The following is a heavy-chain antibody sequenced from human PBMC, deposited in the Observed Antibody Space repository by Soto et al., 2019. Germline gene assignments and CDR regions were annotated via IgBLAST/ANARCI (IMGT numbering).Heavy chain of an antibody. CDR3: ARAGHRSSSEGANWFDP. CDR1: GGSISSGGYY. Sequence: SETLSLTCTVSGGSISSGGYYWSWIRQHPGKGLEWIGYIYYSGSTYFNPSLKSRLTISVDTSKNQFSLQLSSVTAADTAVYYCARAGHRSSSEGANWFDPWGQGNLVTV. J-gene: IGHJ5*02. D-gene: IGHD6-6*01. CDR2: IYYSGST. V-gene: IGHV4-31*03.